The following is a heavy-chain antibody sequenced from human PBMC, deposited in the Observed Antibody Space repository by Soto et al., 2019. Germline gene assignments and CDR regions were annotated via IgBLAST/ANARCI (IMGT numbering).Heavy chain of an antibody. V-gene: IGHV4-4*02. D-gene: IGHD3-10*01. J-gene: IGHJ3*02. CDR3: AFSPGGDRVDI. CDR2: VYHDGGN. Sequence: QVHLQESGPGLVKPSETLSLTCAVSGVSINIPYWWTWVRQPPGKGLEWIGDVYHDGGNNDHPSLQRGVDISIVKSKTQFSLSLTSVTAAETAIFYCAFSPGGDRVDIWGQGRMITVSS. CDR1: GVSINIPYW.